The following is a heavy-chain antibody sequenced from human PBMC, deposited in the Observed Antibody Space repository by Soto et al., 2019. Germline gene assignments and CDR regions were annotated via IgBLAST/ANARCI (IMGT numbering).Heavy chain of an antibody. V-gene: IGHV3-11*06. CDR2: ISTSGSYI. J-gene: IGHJ4*02. CDR3: ARGGKYSYGDSNDY. CDR1: GFTFIDYY. D-gene: IGHD5-18*01. Sequence: QVQLVESGGGLVKPGESLRLSCTASGFTFIDYYMTWIRQAPGKGLEWVSYISTSGSYIVYSDSVKGRFTISRDNAKNSLYLDMSSLRDEDTATYYCARGGKYSYGDSNDYWGQGILVAVSS.